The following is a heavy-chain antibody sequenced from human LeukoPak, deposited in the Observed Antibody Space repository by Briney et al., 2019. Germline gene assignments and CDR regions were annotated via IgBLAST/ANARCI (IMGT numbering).Heavy chain of an antibody. CDR1: GFTFSSYG. CDR3: AKDEGYSSSWYRD. J-gene: IGHJ4*02. Sequence: PGGSLRLSCAASGFTFSSYGMHWVRQAPDKRLEWVAVIWYDGSNKYYADSVKGRFTISRDNSKNTLYLQMNSLRAEDTAVYYCAKDEGYSSSWYRDWGQGTLVTVSS. V-gene: IGHV3-33*06. CDR2: IWYDGSNK. D-gene: IGHD6-13*01.